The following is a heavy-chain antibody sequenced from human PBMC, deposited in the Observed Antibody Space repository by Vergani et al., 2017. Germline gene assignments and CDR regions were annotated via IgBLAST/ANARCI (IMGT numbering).Heavy chain of an antibody. V-gene: IGHV3-23*01. CDR2: ISGSGGST. Sequence: EVQLLESGGGLVQPGGSLRLSCAASGFTFSSYAMSWVRQAPGKGLEWVSAISGSGGSTYYADSVKGRFTISRDNSKNTLYLQMNSLRAEDTAVYYCARDGGYCSGGSCWPPKNWFDPWGQGTLVTVSS. J-gene: IGHJ5*02. CDR3: ARDGGYCSGGSCWPPKNWFDP. D-gene: IGHD2-15*01. CDR1: GFTFSSYA.